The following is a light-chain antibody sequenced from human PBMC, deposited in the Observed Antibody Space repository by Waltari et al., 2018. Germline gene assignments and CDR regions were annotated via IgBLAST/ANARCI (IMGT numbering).Light chain of an antibody. CDR2: GAS. Sequence: EIVMTRSPATLSVSPGERATLSCRASQSVSSNLAWYQQKPGQAPRLLIYGASTRATGIPARFSGSGSGTECTLTISSLQSEDFAVYYCQQYNNWPRTFGQGTKVEIK. CDR3: QQYNNWPRT. CDR1: QSVSSN. J-gene: IGKJ1*01. V-gene: IGKV3-15*01.